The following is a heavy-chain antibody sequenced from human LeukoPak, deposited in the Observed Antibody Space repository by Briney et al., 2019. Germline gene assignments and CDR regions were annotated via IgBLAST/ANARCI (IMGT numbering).Heavy chain of an antibody. CDR3: AKDGDRYSSSSQFDY. D-gene: IGHD6-6*01. CDR2: IRYDGSNK. V-gene: IGHV3-30*02. J-gene: IGHJ4*02. CDR1: GFTFDDYA. Sequence: GGSLRLSCAASGFTFDDYAMHWVRQAPGKGLEWVAFIRYDGSNKYYADSVKGRFTISRDNSKNTLYLQMNSLRTEDTAVYYCAKDGDRYSSSSQFDYWGQGTLVTVSS.